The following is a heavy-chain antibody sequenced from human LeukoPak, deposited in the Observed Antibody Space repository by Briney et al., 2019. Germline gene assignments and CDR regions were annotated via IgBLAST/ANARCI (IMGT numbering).Heavy chain of an antibody. CDR2: ISSSSSYI. Sequence: GGSLRLSCAASGFTFSSYSMNWVRQAPGKGLEWVSSISSSSSYIYYADSVKGRFTISRGNAKNSLYLQMDSLRAEDTAVYYCPKSVVIPAASTDYWGHRKLVTASS. CDR1: GFTFSSYS. V-gene: IGHV3-21*01. CDR3: PKSVVIPAASTDY. J-gene: IGHJ4*01. D-gene: IGHD2-2*01.